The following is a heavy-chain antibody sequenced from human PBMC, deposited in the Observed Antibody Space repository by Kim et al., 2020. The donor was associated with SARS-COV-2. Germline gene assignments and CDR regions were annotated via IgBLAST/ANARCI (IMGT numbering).Heavy chain of an antibody. V-gene: IGHV1-69*01. J-gene: IGHJ5*02. D-gene: IGHD6-6*01. CDR3: ARDSGRPPLVGFDP. Sequence: AQKFQGRVTITAEESTSTAYMELSSLRSEDTAVYYCARDSGRPPLVGFDPWGQGTLVTVSS.